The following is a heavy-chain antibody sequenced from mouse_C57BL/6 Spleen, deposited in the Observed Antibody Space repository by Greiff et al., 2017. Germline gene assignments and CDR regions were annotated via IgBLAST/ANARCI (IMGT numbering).Heavy chain of an antibody. D-gene: IGHD2-3*01. J-gene: IGHJ2*01. V-gene: IGHV1-80*01. CDR1: GYAFSSYW. CDR3: SKEEGGYFYFDY. CDR2: IYPGDGDT. Sequence: QVQLQQSGAELVKPGASVKISCKASGYAFSSYWMNWVKQRPGKGLEWIGQIYPGDGDTNYNGKFKGKATLTADKSSSPAYMQISSLTAEDSTVYFCSKEEGGYFYFDYWGQGTTLTVSS.